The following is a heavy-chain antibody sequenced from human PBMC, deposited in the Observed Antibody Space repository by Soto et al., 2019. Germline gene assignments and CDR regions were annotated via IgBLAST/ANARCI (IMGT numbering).Heavy chain of an antibody. J-gene: IGHJ6*02. CDR3: GKYSSGWYYYYGMDV. Sequence: PVKVSCKASGGTLSSYPISWVRQANGQGLEWMGGIIPIFGTPNYAQKFQGRVTITADESTSTAYMELSSLRSEDTAAYYCGKYSSGWYYYYGMDVWVQGTTVTVSS. D-gene: IGHD6-19*01. V-gene: IGHV1-69*13. CDR2: IIPIFGTP. CDR1: GGTLSSYP.